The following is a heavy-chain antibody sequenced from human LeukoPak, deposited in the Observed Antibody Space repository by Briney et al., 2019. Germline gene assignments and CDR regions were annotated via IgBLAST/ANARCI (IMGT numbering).Heavy chain of an antibody. CDR2: FSGSGGST. Sequence: GGSLRLSCAASGFTFSSYAMSWVRQAPGKGLECISGFSGSGGSTYYADSVKGRFTISRDNSKNTLYLQMNSLRAEDTAVYYCAKAPPNVDTAMPYHFDYWGQGTLVTVSS. V-gene: IGHV3-23*01. J-gene: IGHJ4*02. D-gene: IGHD5-18*01. CDR1: GFTFSSYA. CDR3: AKAPPNVDTAMPYHFDY.